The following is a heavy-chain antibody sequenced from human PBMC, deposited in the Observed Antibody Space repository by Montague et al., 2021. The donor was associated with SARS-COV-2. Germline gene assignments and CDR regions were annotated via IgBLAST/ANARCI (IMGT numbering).Heavy chain of an antibody. CDR1: RFIFSDFW. J-gene: IGHJ6*02. CDR3: ARGSTGWYAIFGHYGMDV. D-gene: IGHD6-19*01. Sequence: SLRLSCAAFRFIFSDFWMNWVRQAPGKGPEWVADIKHDGSEKSYVDSVKGRFTISRDNAKNSLYLQMNSLRAEDTAVYYCARGSTGWYAIFGHYGMDVWRQGTTVTVSS. CDR2: IKHDGSEK. V-gene: IGHV3-7*01.